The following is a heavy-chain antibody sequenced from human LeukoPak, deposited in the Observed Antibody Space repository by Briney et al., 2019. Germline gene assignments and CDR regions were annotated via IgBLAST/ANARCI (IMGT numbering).Heavy chain of an antibody. D-gene: IGHD6-13*01. Sequence: SVKVSCKASGGTFSSYAISWVRQAPGQGLEWLGGIIPIFGTANYAQKFQGRVTITTDESTSTAYMELSSLRSEDTAVYYCAKDSYSSSWYGWFDPWGQGTLVTVSS. CDR2: IIPIFGTA. J-gene: IGHJ5*02. V-gene: IGHV1-69*05. CDR1: GGTFSSYA. CDR3: AKDSYSSSWYGWFDP.